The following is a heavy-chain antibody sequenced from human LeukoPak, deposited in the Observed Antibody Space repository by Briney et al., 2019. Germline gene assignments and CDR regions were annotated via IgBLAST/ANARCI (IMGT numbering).Heavy chain of an antibody. CDR1: GFTFSDYY. J-gene: IGHJ4*02. Sequence: GGSLSLSCAASGFTFSDYYMSWIRQAPGKGLEWVSYISSSGSTIDYADSVKGRFTISRDNAENSLYLQMNSLSAEDTAVYYCARSIPAGNRRWGQGTLVTVSS. D-gene: IGHD2-2*01. CDR2: ISSSGSTI. CDR3: ARSIPAGNRR. V-gene: IGHV3-11*01.